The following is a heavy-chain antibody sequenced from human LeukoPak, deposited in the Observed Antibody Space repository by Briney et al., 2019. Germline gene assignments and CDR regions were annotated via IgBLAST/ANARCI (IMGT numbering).Heavy chain of an antibody. V-gene: IGHV4-30-4*07. Sequence: PSETLSLTCAVSGGSISSGGYSWSWIRQPPGKGLEWIGYIYYSGSTYYNPSLKSRVTISVDTSRYQFSLKLSCVIASVTAVYYCAMVLYDYLWVSFRHDAFDIWGQGTMVTVSS. J-gene: IGHJ3*02. CDR3: AMVLYDYLWVSFRHDAFDI. CDR2: IYYSGST. CDR1: GGSISSGGYS. D-gene: IGHD3-16*02.